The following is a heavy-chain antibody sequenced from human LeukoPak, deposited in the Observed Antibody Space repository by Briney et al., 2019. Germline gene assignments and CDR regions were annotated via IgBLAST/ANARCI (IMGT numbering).Heavy chain of an antibody. J-gene: IGHJ3*02. CDR3: ARDRRADYGDYGAFDI. CDR1: GGSISSYY. V-gene: IGHV4-4*07. Sequence: PSETLPLTCTVSGGSISSYYWSWIRQPAGKGLEWIGRIYTSGSTNYNPSLKSRVTMSVDTSKNQFSLKLSSVTAADTAVYYCARDRRADYGDYGAFDIWGQGTMVTVSS. D-gene: IGHD4-17*01. CDR2: IYTSGST.